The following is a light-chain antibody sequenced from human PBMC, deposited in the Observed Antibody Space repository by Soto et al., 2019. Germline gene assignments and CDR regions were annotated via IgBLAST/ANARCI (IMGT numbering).Light chain of an antibody. CDR2: DSS. Sequence: DIQMTQSPSSLSASVGDRVTITCQASQDVNHYLNWYRQKPGKAPELLIYDSSNLEPGVPSRCSGSGSGTDFTFTITNLPSEDAATYFCQQYHNLPWTFGQGTKVDMK. CDR1: QDVNHY. J-gene: IGKJ1*01. CDR3: QQYHNLPWT. V-gene: IGKV1-33*01.